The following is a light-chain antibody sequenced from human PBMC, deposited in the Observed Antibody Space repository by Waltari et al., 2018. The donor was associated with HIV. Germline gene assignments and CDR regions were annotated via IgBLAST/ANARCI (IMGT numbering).Light chain of an antibody. CDR1: SSDVGGYNS. V-gene: IGLV2-14*03. CDR2: DVT. CDR3: KSKTSSTTPCV. J-gene: IGLJ1*01. Sequence: QSALTQPASVSGSPGQSITISCTGTSSDVGGYNSVAWYQQHPGKAPRLIIYDVTNRPSVVSNRCAGSKSGNTASLTISGLQADDEADYYCKSKTSSTTPCVFGTGTKVTVL.